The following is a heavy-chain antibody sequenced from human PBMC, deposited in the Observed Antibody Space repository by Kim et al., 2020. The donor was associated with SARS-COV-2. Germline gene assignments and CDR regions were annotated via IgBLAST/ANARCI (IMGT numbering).Heavy chain of an antibody. Sequence: DSVEGRFAISRDNSKNTLYLQVSSLRAEDTAVYYCVKRGCGGDCYAYFDYWGQGTLVTVSS. V-gene: IGHV3-64D*06. CDR3: VKRGCGGDCYAYFDY. J-gene: IGHJ4*02. D-gene: IGHD2-21*01.